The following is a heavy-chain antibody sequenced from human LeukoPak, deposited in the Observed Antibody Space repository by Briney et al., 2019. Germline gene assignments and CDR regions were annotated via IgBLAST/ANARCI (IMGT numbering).Heavy chain of an antibody. D-gene: IGHD1-26*01. Sequence: GGSLRLSCTASGFTFSSDRMHWVRQVPGKGLVWVSRIDSGGTGAVYADAVEGRFTISRDNAKNTLYLQMNSLRAEDTAIYYCVRGRFSGDWGQGTLVTVSS. CDR3: VRGRFSGD. CDR2: IDSGGTGA. V-gene: IGHV3-74*03. CDR1: GFTFSSDR. J-gene: IGHJ4*02.